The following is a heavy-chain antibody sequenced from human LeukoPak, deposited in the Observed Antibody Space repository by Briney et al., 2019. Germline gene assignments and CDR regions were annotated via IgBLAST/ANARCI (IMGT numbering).Heavy chain of an antibody. J-gene: IGHJ4*02. CDR2: INPSGGST. CDR3: ARYRFGELWVPYFDY. CDR1: GYTFTSYY. V-gene: IGHV1-46*01. D-gene: IGHD3-10*01. Sequence: ASVKVSCKASGYTFTSYYMHWVRQAPGQGLEWMGIINPSGGSTSYAQKFQGRVTMTRDTSTSTVYMELSGLRSEDTAVYYCARYRFGELWVPYFDYWGQGTLVTVSS.